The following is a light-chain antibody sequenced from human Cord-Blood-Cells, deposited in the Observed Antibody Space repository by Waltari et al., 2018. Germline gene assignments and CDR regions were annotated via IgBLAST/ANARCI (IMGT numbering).Light chain of an antibody. CDR2: EDN. Sequence: NFMLTQPHSVSESPGKTVTISCTRSSGSIASNSVQWYQQRPGSSPTTVIYEDNQRPSGVPDRFSDSIDSSSNSASLTISGLKTEDEADYYCQSYDSSNQVFGGGTKLTVL. CDR3: QSYDSSNQV. CDR1: SGSIASNS. J-gene: IGLJ3*02. V-gene: IGLV6-57*01.